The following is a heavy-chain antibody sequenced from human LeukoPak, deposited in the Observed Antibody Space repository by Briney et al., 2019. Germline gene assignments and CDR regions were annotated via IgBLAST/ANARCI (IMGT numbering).Heavy chain of an antibody. CDR3: ARGRGQWLVRGVNVYMDV. J-gene: IGHJ6*03. D-gene: IGHD6-19*01. Sequence: ASVKVSCKASGYTFTGYYMHWVRQAPGQGLEWMGWINRNSGGTNYAQKFQGRVTMTRDTSISTAYMELSRLRSDDSAVYYCARGRGQWLVRGVNVYMDVWGKGTTVTVSS. CDR1: GYTFTGYY. V-gene: IGHV1-2*02. CDR2: INRNSGGT.